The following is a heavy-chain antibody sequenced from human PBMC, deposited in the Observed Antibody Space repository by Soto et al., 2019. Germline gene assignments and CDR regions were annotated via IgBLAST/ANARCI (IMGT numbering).Heavy chain of an antibody. CDR3: VRGGQDYYDRSGFSPFDY. V-gene: IGHV3-30-3*01. Sequence: PGGSLRLSCTASGFTIGTFATHWVRQAPGKGLEWVAVISHHGSSKYYADSVQDRFTVSRDTARNTFYLHMNSLKADDTALYYCVRGGQDYYDRSGFSPFDYWGQGTLVTVSS. CDR2: ISHHGSSK. CDR1: GFTIGTFA. J-gene: IGHJ4*02. D-gene: IGHD3-22*01.